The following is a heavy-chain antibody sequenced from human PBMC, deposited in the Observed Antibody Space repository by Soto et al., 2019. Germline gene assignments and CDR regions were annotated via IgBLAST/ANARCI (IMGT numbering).Heavy chain of an antibody. D-gene: IGHD2-2*01. CDR1: GGSFSGYY. CDR3: ARCSLVVVPAPGFDP. Sequence: SETLSLTCAVYGGSFSGYYWSWIRQPPGKGLEWIGEINHSGSTNYNPSLKSRVTISVDTSKNQFSLKLSSVSAADTALYCCARCSLVVVPAPGFDPWGRGTLVTVSS. CDR2: INHSGST. J-gene: IGHJ5*02. V-gene: IGHV4-34*01.